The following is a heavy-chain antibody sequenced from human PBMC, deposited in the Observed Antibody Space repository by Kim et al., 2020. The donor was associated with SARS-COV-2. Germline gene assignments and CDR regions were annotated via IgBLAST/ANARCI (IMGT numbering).Heavy chain of an antibody. D-gene: IGHD3-16*01. CDR3: ARPSDGLNYYDMDV. Sequence: SVKVSCKASGGTFRGYGVSWVRQAPGEGLEWVGGIIPVFATVNYAQKFLGRVTVTADESTNTAYMELSSLKSVDTAVYYCARPSDGLNYYDMDVWGHGT. CDR2: IIPVFATV. CDR1: GGTFRGYG. V-gene: IGHV1-69*13. J-gene: IGHJ6*02.